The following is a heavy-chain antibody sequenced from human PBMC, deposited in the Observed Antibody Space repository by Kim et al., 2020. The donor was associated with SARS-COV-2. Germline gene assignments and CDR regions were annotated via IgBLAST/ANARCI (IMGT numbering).Heavy chain of an antibody. J-gene: IGHJ4*02. V-gene: IGHV1-58*01. CDR3: AAQQRKTGTTLVDY. Sequence: SVKVSCKASGFTFTSSAVQWVRQARGQRLEWIGWIVVGSGNTNYAQKFQERVTITRDMSTSTAYMELSSLRSEDTAVYYCAAQQRKTGTTLVDYWGQGTLVTVSS. CDR1: GFTFTSSA. CDR2: IVVGSGNT. D-gene: IGHD1-7*01.